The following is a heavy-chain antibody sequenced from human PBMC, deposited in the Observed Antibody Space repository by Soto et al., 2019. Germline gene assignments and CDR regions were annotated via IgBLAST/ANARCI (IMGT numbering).Heavy chain of an antibody. J-gene: IGHJ4*02. V-gene: IGHV3-23*01. CDR3: ARRTSGWYLDY. CDR1: GFTFSSYA. Sequence: EVPLLESGGGLVQPGGSLRLSCAASGFTFSSYAMSWVRQAPGKGLEWVSVISGSGGSTYYADSVKGRFTISRDNSKNTLYLQMNSLRAEDTAVYHCARRTSGWYLDYWGQGTLVTVSS. CDR2: ISGSGGST. D-gene: IGHD6-19*01.